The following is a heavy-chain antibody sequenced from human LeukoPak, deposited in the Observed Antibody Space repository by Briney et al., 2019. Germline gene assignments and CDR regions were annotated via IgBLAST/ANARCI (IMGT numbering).Heavy chain of an antibody. J-gene: IGHJ4*02. D-gene: IGHD3-10*01. Sequence: ASVKVSCKASGYTFSSHAMIWVRQAPGQGFEWMGWINTNTGNPRYGQGFTGRFVFSLDTSVSTAYLQISSLKAEDTAVYFCASTRIPFYFGSGSPDYWGQGTLVTVSS. V-gene: IGHV7-4-1*02. CDR1: GYTFSSHA. CDR2: INTNTGNP. CDR3: ASTRIPFYFGSGSPDY.